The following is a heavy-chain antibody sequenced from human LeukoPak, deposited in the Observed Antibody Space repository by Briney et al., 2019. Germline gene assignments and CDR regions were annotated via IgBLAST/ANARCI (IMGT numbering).Heavy chain of an antibody. CDR3: ARAPNTSWHNFDL. V-gene: IGHV3-30*04. J-gene: IGHJ2*01. D-gene: IGHD2-2*01. CDR2: ISEGGSQI. Sequence: ERSLRLSCAASGFTFRSYPMHWVRQAPGTGLQWVAIISEGGSQIYYADSVKGRFTISRDDSKNTLFLQMSSLRAEDTAMYYCARAPNTSWHNFDLWGRGTLVTVSS. CDR1: GFTFRSYP.